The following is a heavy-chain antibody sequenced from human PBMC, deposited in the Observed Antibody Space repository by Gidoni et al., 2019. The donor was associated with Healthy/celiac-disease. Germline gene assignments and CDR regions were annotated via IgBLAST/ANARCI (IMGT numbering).Heavy chain of an antibody. D-gene: IGHD2-2*01. Sequence: EVQLLESGGGLVQPGGSLRLSCAASGFTFSSYAMSWVRQAPGKGLEWFSSISGSGGSTYYADSVKGRFTISRDNSKNTLYLQMNSLRAEDTAVYYCAKQPYAPVTNKYYFDYWGQGTLVTVSS. V-gene: IGHV3-23*01. CDR3: AKQPYAPVTNKYYFDY. CDR1: GFTFSSYA. J-gene: IGHJ4*02. CDR2: ISGSGGST.